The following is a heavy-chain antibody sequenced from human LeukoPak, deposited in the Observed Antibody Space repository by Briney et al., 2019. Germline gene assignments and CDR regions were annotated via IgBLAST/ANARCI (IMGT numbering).Heavy chain of an antibody. CDR1: GYTFTGYY. CDR2: INPNNGGT. CDR3: AREYSSTWYPFDY. J-gene: IGHJ4*02. D-gene: IGHD6-13*01. V-gene: IGHV1-2*02. Sequence: GASVKVSCKASGYTFTGYYMHWVRQAPGQGLEWLGWINPNNGGTNYAQKFHGRVTMTRDTSISTAYMELSRLTSDDTALYYCAREYSSTWYPFDYWGQGTLVTVSS.